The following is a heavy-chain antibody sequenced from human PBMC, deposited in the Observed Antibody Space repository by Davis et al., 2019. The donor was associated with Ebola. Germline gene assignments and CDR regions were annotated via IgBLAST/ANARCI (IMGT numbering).Heavy chain of an antibody. V-gene: IGHV1-2*02. Sequence: ASVKVSCKASGYTFPGYYMHWVRQAPGQGLEWMGWINPNSGGTNYAQKFQGRVTMTRDTSISTAYMELSRLRSDDTAVYYCARVRDYYGSGSYWDFDYWGQGTLVTVSS. CDR3: ARVRDYYGSGSYWDFDY. CDR1: GYTFPGYY. CDR2: INPNSGGT. J-gene: IGHJ4*02. D-gene: IGHD3-10*01.